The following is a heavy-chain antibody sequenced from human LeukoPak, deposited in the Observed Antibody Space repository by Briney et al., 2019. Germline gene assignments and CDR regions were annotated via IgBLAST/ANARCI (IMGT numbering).Heavy chain of an antibody. Sequence: GGSLRLSCAASGFTFSNYAMSWVRQAPGKGLEWVSVIYSGGSTNYADSVKGRFTISRDNSKNTLYLQMNSLRAEDTAVYYCARALAGTNDYWGQGTLVTVSS. CDR2: IYSGGST. J-gene: IGHJ4*02. V-gene: IGHV3-53*01. D-gene: IGHD6-19*01. CDR1: GFTFSNYA. CDR3: ARALAGTNDY.